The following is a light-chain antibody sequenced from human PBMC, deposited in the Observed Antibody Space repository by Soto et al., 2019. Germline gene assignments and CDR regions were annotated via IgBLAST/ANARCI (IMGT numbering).Light chain of an antibody. CDR1: QSISSY. Sequence: DIQMTQSTSSLSASVGDRVTITCRASQSISSYLNWYQQKPGKAPKLLIYAASSLQSGVPSRFSGSGSGTDFTLTISSLQPEDFATYYCQQSYSTPWTFGQRTIVDVK. J-gene: IGKJ1*01. CDR2: AAS. V-gene: IGKV1-39*01. CDR3: QQSYSTPWT.